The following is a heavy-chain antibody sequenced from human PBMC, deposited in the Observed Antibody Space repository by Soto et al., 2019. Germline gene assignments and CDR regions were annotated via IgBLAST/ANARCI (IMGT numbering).Heavy chain of an antibody. Sequence: ASVKVSCKASGYTFTSYGISWVRQAPGQGLEWMGWISAYNGNTNYAQKLQGRVTMTTDTSTSTAYMGLRSLRSDDTAVYYCARDVVGVTTGGYYYYYMDVWGKGTTVTVSS. J-gene: IGHJ6*03. CDR3: ARDVVGVTTGGYYYYYMDV. CDR1: GYTFTSYG. V-gene: IGHV1-18*01. D-gene: IGHD4-4*01. CDR2: ISAYNGNT.